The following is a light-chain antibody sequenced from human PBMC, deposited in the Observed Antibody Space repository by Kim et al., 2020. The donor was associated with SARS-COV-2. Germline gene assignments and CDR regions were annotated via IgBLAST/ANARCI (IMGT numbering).Light chain of an antibody. Sequence: GQSITICCTGTSSDVGGYNYVSWYQQHPGKAPKLMIYDVNKRPSGVSDRFSGSKSGNTASLTISGLQAEDEAIYYCTSYTTRGTLPFGGGTKVTVL. CDR3: TSYTTRGTLP. J-gene: IGLJ3*02. CDR1: SSDVGGYNY. V-gene: IGLV2-14*04. CDR2: DVN.